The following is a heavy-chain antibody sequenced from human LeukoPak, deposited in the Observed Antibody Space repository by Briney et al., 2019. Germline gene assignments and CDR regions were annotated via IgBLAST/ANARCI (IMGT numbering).Heavy chain of an antibody. CDR1: GFTFISYW. Sequence: PWGSLRLSCAASGFTFISYWFSWVRQAPWRGRDGVANIKKDGSEKYYVDSVKGRFTISRDNAKNSLYLQMNSLRAEDTAVYYCARDSDYSNYDYWGQGTLVTVSS. V-gene: IGHV3-7*01. CDR2: IKKDGSEK. CDR3: ARDSDYSNYDY. D-gene: IGHD4-11*01. J-gene: IGHJ4*02.